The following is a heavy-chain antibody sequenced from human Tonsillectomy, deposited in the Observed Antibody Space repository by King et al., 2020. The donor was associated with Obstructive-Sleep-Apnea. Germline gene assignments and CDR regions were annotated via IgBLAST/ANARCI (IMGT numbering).Heavy chain of an antibody. V-gene: IGHV4-34*01. J-gene: IGHJ4*02. CDR1: GGSFSAYY. CDR2: INHIGST. CDR3: ARVLGAAGPDYYFDY. D-gene: IGHD2-15*01. Sequence: VQLQQWGAGLLKPSETLSLTCAVYGGSFSAYYWGWIRQPPGKGLEWIGEINHIGSTNCNSSLKSRVTISVETSRNQFSLKLHSVTAADTAVYYCARVLGAAGPDYYFDYWGQGTLVTVSS.